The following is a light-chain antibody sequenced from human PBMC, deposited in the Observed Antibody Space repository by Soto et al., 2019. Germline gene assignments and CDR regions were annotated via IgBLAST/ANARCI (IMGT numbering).Light chain of an antibody. CDR3: QQAHSFPWT. CDR1: QDISSW. V-gene: IGKV1-12*02. Sequence: DIQMTQSPPSVSAAVGDRVTITCRASQDISSWLVWYQQRPGKAPKLLIYSATRLESGVPSRFGGSGSGTEFNLTISSLQPEDFATYYCQQAHSFPWTFGQGNKVEV. CDR2: SAT. J-gene: IGKJ1*01.